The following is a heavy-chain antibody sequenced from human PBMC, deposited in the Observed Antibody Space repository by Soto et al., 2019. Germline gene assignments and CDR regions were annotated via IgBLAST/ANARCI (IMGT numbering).Heavy chain of an antibody. CDR3: ARTRPIWDPSLSSMDV. V-gene: IGHV3-48*01. CDR1: GFTFSSYS. J-gene: IGHJ6*02. D-gene: IGHD1-26*01. Sequence: EVQLVESGGGLVQPGGSLRLSCAASGFTFSSYSMNWVRQAPGKGLEWVSYISSSSSTIYYGDSVKGRFTISRDNAKTSLYLQMNSLRAEDTAVYYCARTRPIWDPSLSSMDVWGQGTTVTVSS. CDR2: ISSSSSTI.